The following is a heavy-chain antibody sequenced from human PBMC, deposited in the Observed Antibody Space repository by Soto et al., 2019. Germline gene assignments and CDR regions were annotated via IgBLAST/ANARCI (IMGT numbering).Heavy chain of an antibody. D-gene: IGHD3-10*01. Sequence: SETLSLTCTVSGGSVISSSYYCCCIRQPPGNGLEWIGSIYYSGSTYYNPSLKSRVTISVDTSKNQFSLKLSSVTAADTAVYYCARHRGPMVRGVISNWFDPWGQGTLVTVSS. CDR3: ARHRGPMVRGVISNWFDP. V-gene: IGHV4-39*01. CDR1: GGSVISSSYY. J-gene: IGHJ5*02. CDR2: IYYSGST.